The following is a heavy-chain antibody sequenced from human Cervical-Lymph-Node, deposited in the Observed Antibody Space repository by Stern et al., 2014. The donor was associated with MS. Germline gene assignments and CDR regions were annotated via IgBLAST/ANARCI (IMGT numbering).Heavy chain of an antibody. D-gene: IGHD5-24*01. CDR3: ARDRGSGRLQFAAFDI. J-gene: IGHJ3*02. CDR2: IWYYGNNK. V-gene: IGHV3-33*08. Sequence: EQLVESGGGVVQPGRSLRLSCAASGFTISYYGMHWVRQAPDKGLELVAVIWYYGNNKYYADSMKRRFTISRGNSKTALSLQMNSLRAEDTAVYFCARDRGSGRLQFAAFDIWGQGTMVTVSS. CDR1: GFTISYYG.